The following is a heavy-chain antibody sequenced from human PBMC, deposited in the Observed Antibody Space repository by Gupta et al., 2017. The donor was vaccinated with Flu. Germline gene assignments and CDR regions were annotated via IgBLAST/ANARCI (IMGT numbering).Heavy chain of an antibody. Sequence: EAQLTESGGGLVKPGGSLRLSCAASGFPLTTYCLDWVPQAPGKGLQWVASISSSSRFIKYAESVKGRFTVSRDNAKNLLFLQMDSLRAEDTAVYYCAREGYCTGGSCYYHGMDVWGQGTTVTVSS. J-gene: IGHJ6*02. D-gene: IGHD2-8*02. CDR1: GFPLTTYC. V-gene: IGHV3-21*02. CDR2: ISSSSRFI. CDR3: AREGYCTGGSCYYHGMDV.